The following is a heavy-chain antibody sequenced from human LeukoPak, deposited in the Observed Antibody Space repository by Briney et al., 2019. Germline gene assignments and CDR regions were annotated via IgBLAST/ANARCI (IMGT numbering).Heavy chain of an antibody. J-gene: IGHJ4*02. CDR2: ISYDGNTI. V-gene: IGHV3-30*18. CDR1: EFTFSSYA. CDR3: AKVSHSGWGYFDY. D-gene: IGHD6-19*01. Sequence: PGGSLRLSCAASEFTFSSYAMHWVRQAPGKGLEWVAVISYDGNTIFYADSMKGRFTISRDNSKNTLYLQMNSLRAEDTAVYYCAKVSHSGWGYFDYWGQGTLVTVSS.